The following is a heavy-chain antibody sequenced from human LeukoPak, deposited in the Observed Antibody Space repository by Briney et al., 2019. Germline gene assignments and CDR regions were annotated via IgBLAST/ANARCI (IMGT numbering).Heavy chain of an antibody. CDR2: ISYDGSNK. CDR1: GFTFSSYA. J-gene: IGHJ4*02. CDR3: ARDQYSGYDLYYFDY. D-gene: IGHD5-12*01. V-gene: IGHV3-30-3*01. Sequence: GGSLRLSCAASGFTFSSYAMHWVRQAPGKGLERVAVISYDGSNKYYADSVKGRFTISRDNSKNTLYLQMSSLRAEDTAVYYCARDQYSGYDLYYFDYWGQGTLVTVSS.